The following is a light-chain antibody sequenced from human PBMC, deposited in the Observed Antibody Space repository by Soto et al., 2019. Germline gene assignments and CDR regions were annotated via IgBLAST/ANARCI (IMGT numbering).Light chain of an antibody. Sequence: EIVLTQSPGTLSLSPGERATLSCRASQSVSSSYLAWYQQKPGQAPRLLIYGASSRATGIPDRFSGSGSGTDFTLTISSLQSEDFAVYYCQQYNTWWTFGQGTRVEIK. CDR2: GAS. V-gene: IGKV3-20*01. CDR1: QSVSSSY. CDR3: QQYNTWWT. J-gene: IGKJ1*01.